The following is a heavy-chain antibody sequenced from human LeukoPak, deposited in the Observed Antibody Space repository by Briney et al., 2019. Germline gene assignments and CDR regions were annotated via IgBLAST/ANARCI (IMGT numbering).Heavy chain of an antibody. D-gene: IGHD2-2*01. CDR1: GGSFSGYY. CDR3: ARGAYCSSINCYGFDY. Sequence: SETLSLTCAVYGGSFSGYYWSWTRQPPGKGLEWIGEINHSGSTNYNPSLKSRVTISVDTSKNQFSLKLSSVTAADTAVYYCARGAYCSSINCYGFDYWGQGTQVTVSS. J-gene: IGHJ4*02. CDR2: INHSGST. V-gene: IGHV4-34*01.